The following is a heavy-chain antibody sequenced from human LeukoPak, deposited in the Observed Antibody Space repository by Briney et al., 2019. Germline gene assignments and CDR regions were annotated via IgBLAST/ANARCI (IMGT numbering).Heavy chain of an antibody. J-gene: IGHJ4*02. CDR1: GGSFSGYY. CDR3: ARGTRGYSYGNGY. Sequence: SETLSLTCAVYGGSFSGYYWSWIRQPPGKGLEWIGEINHSGSTNYNPSLKSRVTISVDTSKNQFSLKLSSVTAADTAVYYCARGTRGYSYGNGYWGQGTLVTVSS. V-gene: IGHV4-34*01. D-gene: IGHD5-18*01. CDR2: INHSGST.